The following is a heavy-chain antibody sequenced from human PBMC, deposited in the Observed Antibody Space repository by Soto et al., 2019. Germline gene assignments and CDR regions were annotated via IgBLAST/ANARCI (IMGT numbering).Heavy chain of an antibody. Sequence: EVQLVESGGGLVQPGGSLRLSCAASGFTFSSYWMHWVRQAPGKGLVWVSRIKSDGSSTSYAGSVKGRFTSSRDNAKNTLYLHMNSLRAEDTAVYYCARDNGSGTYYTRYWCQGTLVTVSS. CDR3: ARDNGSGTYYTRY. J-gene: IGHJ4*02. V-gene: IGHV3-74*01. CDR2: IKSDGSST. D-gene: IGHD3-10*01. CDR1: GFTFSSYW.